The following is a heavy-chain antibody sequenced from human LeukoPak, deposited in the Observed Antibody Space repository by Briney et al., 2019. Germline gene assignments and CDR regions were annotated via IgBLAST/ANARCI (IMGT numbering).Heavy chain of an antibody. Sequence: PGGSLRLSSAASGFTFSNYEMHWVRQAPGKGLEWISYISSSRSTIYYADSVKGRFTISRDNAKNSLYLQMNSLRAEDTAVYYCARDRRAYSGYVSSGRWGVGVYYFDYWGQGTLVTVSS. CDR2: ISSSRSTI. J-gene: IGHJ4*02. CDR3: ARDRRAYSGYVSSGRWGVGVYYFDY. CDR1: GFTFSNYE. D-gene: IGHD5-12*01. V-gene: IGHV3-48*03.